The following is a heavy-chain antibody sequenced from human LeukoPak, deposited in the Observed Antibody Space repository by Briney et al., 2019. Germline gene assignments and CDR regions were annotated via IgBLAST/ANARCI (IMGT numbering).Heavy chain of an antibody. Sequence: GGSLRLSCAASGFTFSNAWMSWVRQAPGKGLEWVGRIKSKTDGGTTDYAAPVKGRFTISRDDSKNTPYLQMNSLKTEDTAVYYCTSKYYDFWSGYGVDYWGQGTLVTVSS. CDR2: IKSKTDGGTT. J-gene: IGHJ4*02. V-gene: IGHV3-15*01. D-gene: IGHD3-3*01. CDR1: GFTFSNAW. CDR3: TSKYYDFWSGYGVDY.